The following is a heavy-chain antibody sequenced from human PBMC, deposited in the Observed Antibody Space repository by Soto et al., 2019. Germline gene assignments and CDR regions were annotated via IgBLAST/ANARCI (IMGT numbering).Heavy chain of an antibody. Sequence: GSLRRSCVDPGFSSNTYGFTWVRQAPGKGLEWVSYISAEDNYIHYADSVMGRFTLSRDAAMNSLSLQMNSLRVEDTAVYYCARDRGWGIAAVAPAWGQGTTVTAP. CDR2: ISAEDNYI. J-gene: IGHJ6*02. V-gene: IGHV3-21*01. CDR1: GFSSNTYG. CDR3: ARDRGWGIAAVAPA. D-gene: IGHD6-13*01.